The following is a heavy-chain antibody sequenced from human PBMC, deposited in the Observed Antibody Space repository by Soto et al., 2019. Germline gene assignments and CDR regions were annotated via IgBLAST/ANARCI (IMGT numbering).Heavy chain of an antibody. D-gene: IGHD2-15*01. CDR1: GFTFSSYD. J-gene: IGHJ4*02. CDR2: IGTAGDT. V-gene: IGHV3-13*01. CDR3: ARDGHEDGFDY. Sequence: EVQLVESGGGLVQPGGSLRLSCAASGFTFSSYDMHWVRQATGKGLEWVSAIGTAGDTYYPGSVKGRFTISRENAKNSLYLQMNSLRAEDTAVYYCARDGHEDGFDYWGQGTLVTVSS.